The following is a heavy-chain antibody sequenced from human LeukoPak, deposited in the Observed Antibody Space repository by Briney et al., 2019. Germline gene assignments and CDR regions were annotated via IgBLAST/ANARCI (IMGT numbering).Heavy chain of an antibody. V-gene: IGHV4-38-2*02. CDR3: AREDSSGYGYGMDV. J-gene: IGHJ6*02. Sequence: PSENLSLNCSVSGYSISRGYYWGWIRQPPGKGLEWIGSIYHSGSAYYKPSLKSRVTISVDTSKNYFSLRLSSVTAADTAVYYCAREDSSGYGYGMDVWGQGTTIIVSS. CDR1: GYSISRGYY. CDR2: IYHSGSA. D-gene: IGHD3-22*01.